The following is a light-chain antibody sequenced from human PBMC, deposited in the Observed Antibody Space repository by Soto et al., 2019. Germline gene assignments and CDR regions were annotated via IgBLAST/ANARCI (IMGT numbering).Light chain of an antibody. CDR3: QQYYSTPFT. J-gene: IGKJ3*01. Sequence: DIVMTQSPDSLAVSLGERATINCKSSQSVLYSSNNKNYLAWYQQKPGQPPKLLIYWASTRESGVPDRFSGSRSGTDCTPTISSLQADDVALYYCQQYYSTPFTFGPGTKVDIK. CDR1: QSVLYSSNNKNY. CDR2: WAS. V-gene: IGKV4-1*01.